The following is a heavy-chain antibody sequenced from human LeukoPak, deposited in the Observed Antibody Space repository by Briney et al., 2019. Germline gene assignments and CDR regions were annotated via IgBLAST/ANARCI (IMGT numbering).Heavy chain of an antibody. CDR3: VNGLLYDASGSYYPPYFDY. CDR2: IYRGGRT. D-gene: IGHD3-10*01. CDR1: DRSFISGVYS. J-gene: IGHJ4*02. Sequence: PSQTLSLTCAFSDRSFISGVYSWSWIRQPPGKGLEWIGYIYRGGRTYYTPSLKSRVTISVDTSKNQFSLRLSSVTAADTSVYSCVNGLLYDASGSYYPPYFDYWGQGTLVTVSS. V-gene: IGHV4-30-2*01.